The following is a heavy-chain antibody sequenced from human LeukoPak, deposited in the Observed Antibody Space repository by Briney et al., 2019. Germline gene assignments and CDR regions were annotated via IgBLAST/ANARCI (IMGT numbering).Heavy chain of an antibody. D-gene: IGHD1-7*01. CDR2: IRYDGDK. CDR3: AKDFGYNWNYDALDI. Sequence: GGSLRLSCAASGFTFSNYGMHWVRQAPGKGLEWVAFIRYDGDKSYADSVKGRFTISRDNSKNTLYLQMNSLRSEDTAVYYCAKDFGYNWNYDALDIWGQGTMVTASS. J-gene: IGHJ3*02. CDR1: GFTFSNYG. V-gene: IGHV3-30*02.